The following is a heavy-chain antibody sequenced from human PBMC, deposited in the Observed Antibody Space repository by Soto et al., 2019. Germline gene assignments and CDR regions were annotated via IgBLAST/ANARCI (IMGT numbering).Heavy chain of an antibody. CDR3: AKEWVSGTLEYSSSFDY. Sequence: QAGGSLRLSCAASGFTFSSYAMSWVRQAPGKGLEWVSAISGSGGSTYYADSVKGRFTISRDNSKNTLYLQMNSLRAEDTAVYYCAKEWVSGTLEYSSSFDYWGQGTLVTVSS. CDR1: GFTFSSYA. CDR2: ISGSGGST. V-gene: IGHV3-23*01. J-gene: IGHJ4*02. D-gene: IGHD6-6*01.